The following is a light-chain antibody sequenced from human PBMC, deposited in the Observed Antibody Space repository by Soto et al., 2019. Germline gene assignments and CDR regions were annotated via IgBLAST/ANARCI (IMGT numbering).Light chain of an antibody. CDR1: SSDVGAYNS. V-gene: IGLV2-8*02. CDR2: EVT. CDR3: NSYAGSNNVI. J-gene: IGLJ2*01. Sequence: QSALTQPPSASRSPGQSVTISCTGTSSDVGAYNSVSWYQQHPGEVPKLLIYEVTQRPSGVPYRFSGSKSGNTASLTVSGLQAEDEGDYYCNSYAGSNNVIFGGGTKVTVL.